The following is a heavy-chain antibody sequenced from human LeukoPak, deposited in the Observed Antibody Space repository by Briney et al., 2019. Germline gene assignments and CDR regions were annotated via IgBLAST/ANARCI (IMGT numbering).Heavy chain of an antibody. CDR3: ARVWDSSSWYGGIDY. J-gene: IGHJ4*02. D-gene: IGHD6-13*01. Sequence: PSQTLSLTCAVSGGSISSGGYSWSWIRQPPGKGLEWIGEIYHSGSTNYNPSLKSRVTISVDKSKNQFSLKLSSVTAADTAVYYCARVWDSSSWYGGIDYWGQGTLVTVSS. V-gene: IGHV4-30-2*01. CDR2: IYHSGST. CDR1: GGSISSGGYS.